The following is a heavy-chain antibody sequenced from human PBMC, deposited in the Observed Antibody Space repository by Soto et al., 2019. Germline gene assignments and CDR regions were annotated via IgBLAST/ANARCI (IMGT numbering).Heavy chain of an antibody. J-gene: IGHJ5*02. CDR3: SREIQQLVRCNNQFHP. V-gene: IGHV1-18*04. CDR1: GSNCTSCG. Sequence: SVKVSCKASGSNCTSCGSGLVRQAPGQGLECLGWISAYNGNTNYSQKLQVRVTMTTDTSTSTAYMELRSLSSDDPAVYYRSREIQQLVRCNNQFHPKDQGS. CDR2: ISAYNGNT. D-gene: IGHD6-13*01.